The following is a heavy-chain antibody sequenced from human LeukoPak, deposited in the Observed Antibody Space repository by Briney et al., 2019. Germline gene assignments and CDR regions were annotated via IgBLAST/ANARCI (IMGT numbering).Heavy chain of an antibody. CDR2: ISGRVGST. D-gene: IGHD2-15*01. CDR3: AKGARSGGYYYYYYMDV. V-gene: IGHV3-23*01. Sequence: PSGGSLRLSCAASGFPFSSYAMSWVRQAPGKGLEWVSAISGRVGSTFYADSVKGRFTISRDNSNNTLYLQMNSLRAEDTAVYYCAKGARSGGYYYYYYMDVWGKGTTVTVSS. CDR1: GFPFSSYA. J-gene: IGHJ6*03.